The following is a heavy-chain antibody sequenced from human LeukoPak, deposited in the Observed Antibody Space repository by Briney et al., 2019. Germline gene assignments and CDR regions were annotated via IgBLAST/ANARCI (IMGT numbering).Heavy chain of an antibody. Sequence: PGGSLRLSCAASGFTVSDYYMNWVRQAPGKGLEWVSVIYRGGFTYYADSVKGRFTISRDNSKNTLYLQMNSLRAEDTAVYYCAREPYDSSGSFDYWGQGTLVTVSS. CDR1: GFTVSDYY. D-gene: IGHD3-22*01. CDR2: IYRGGFT. CDR3: AREPYDSSGSFDY. J-gene: IGHJ4*02. V-gene: IGHV3-53*01.